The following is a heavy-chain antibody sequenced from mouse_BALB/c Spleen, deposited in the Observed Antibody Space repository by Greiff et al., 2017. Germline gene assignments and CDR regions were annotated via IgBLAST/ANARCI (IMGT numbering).Heavy chain of an antibody. J-gene: IGHJ4*01. D-gene: IGHD1-1*01. V-gene: IGHV5-17*02. CDR3: ARTPYYYGSSYAMDY. Sequence: DVMLVESGGGLVQPGGSRKLSCAASGFTFSSFGMHWVRQAPEKGLEWVAYISSGSSTIYYADTVKGRFTISRDNPKNTLFLQMTSLRSEDTAMYYCARTPYYYGSSYAMDYWGQGTSVTVSS. CDR2: ISSGSSTI. CDR1: GFTFSSFG.